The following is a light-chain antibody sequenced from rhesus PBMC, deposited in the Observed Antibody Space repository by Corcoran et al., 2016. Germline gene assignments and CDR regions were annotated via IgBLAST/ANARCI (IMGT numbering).Light chain of an antibody. CDR2: DAS. V-gene: IGKV1-28*03. CDR1: QGISNY. CDR3: LQHNSYPFT. Sequence: DIQMTQSPSSLSASVGDTVTITCRASQGISNYLNWFQQKPGKAPKLLIYDASSLESGVPSRFSGSVSVTDFTLTISSLQPEDFAAYYGLQHNSYPFTFGPGTKLDIK. J-gene: IGKJ3*01.